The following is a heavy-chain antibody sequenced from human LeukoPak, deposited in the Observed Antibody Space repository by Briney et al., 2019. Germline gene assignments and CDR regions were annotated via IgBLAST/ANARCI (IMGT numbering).Heavy chain of an antibody. CDR3: SRFRKGMAVVRVFRY. CDR2: INPNSGVT. D-gene: IGHD6-19*01. J-gene: IGHJ4*02. Sequence: ASVKDSFEPSGYTFTAYDMHWVRQAPGHGLEWMGWINPNSGVTNYAQRFQGRVTMTRDTSISTAYMELSRLRSDDTAVYYRSRFRKGMAVVRVFRYWGQGTLVTVSS. CDR1: GYTFTAYD. V-gene: IGHV1-2*02.